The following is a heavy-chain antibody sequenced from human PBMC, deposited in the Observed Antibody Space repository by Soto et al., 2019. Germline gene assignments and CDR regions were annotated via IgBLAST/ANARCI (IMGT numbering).Heavy chain of an antibody. CDR2: FDPEEGET. V-gene: IGHV1-24*01. D-gene: IGHD3-10*01. Sequence: GGSVKVFCEVCGDRLIELSMHLVRGPPGRGLEWMGGFDPEEGETIYARDFQGRVTMTDDTSTDIAYMDLSSLTSEDTAVYYCAIGGFYGRPHKWLDPWGQGTMVTVSS. J-gene: IGHJ5*02. CDR3: AIGGFYGRPHKWLDP. CDR1: GDRLIELS.